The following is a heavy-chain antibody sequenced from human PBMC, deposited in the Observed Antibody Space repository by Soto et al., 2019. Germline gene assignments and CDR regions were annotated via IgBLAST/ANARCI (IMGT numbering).Heavy chain of an antibody. Sequence: GGSLRLSCAASGFTFSSYWMSWVRQAPGKGLEWVANIKQDGSEKYYVDSVKGRFTLSRDNAKNSLYLQMNSLRAEDTAVYYCAREYSSGWSESFDYWGQGTLVTVSS. CDR2: IKQDGSEK. V-gene: IGHV3-7*01. CDR1: GFTFSSYW. CDR3: AREYSSGWSESFDY. D-gene: IGHD6-19*01. J-gene: IGHJ4*02.